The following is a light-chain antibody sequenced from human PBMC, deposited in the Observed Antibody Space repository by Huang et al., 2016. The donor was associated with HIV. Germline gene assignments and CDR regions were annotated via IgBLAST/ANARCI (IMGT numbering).Light chain of an antibody. CDR1: QNINTH. J-gene: IGKJ4*01. CDR2: DAS. V-gene: IGKV3-11*01. Sequence: EIVLTQSQATLSFFPGQRVSLSCRASQNINTHLAWYQQRPGQPPRRLIYDASSRVPGVAARFSGSGSGTDFTLTISSLESEDFATYYCQQRVNGLTFGGGTKV. CDR3: QQRVNGLT.